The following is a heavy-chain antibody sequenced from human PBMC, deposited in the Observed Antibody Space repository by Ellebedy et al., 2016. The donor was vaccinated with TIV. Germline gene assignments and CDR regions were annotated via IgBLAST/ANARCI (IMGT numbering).Heavy chain of an antibody. CDR3: AKGGFDRSGYFAPPVEY. CDR1: GFAFSTYA. V-gene: IGHV3-30*18. J-gene: IGHJ4*02. CDR2: ISKDESGK. D-gene: IGHD3-22*01. Sequence: GESLKISCAASGFAFSTYAMHWLRQAPGKGLEWVAVISKDESGKHYEDAVKGRFTISRDNSKNTLDLQMNSLRAEDTAVYYCAKGGFDRSGYFAPPVEYWGQGTLVTVSS.